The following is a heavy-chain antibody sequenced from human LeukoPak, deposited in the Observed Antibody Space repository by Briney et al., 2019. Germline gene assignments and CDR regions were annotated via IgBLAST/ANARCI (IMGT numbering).Heavy chain of an antibody. Sequence: LRLSCAASGFTFSDYYMSWIRQAPGKGLEWIGYIYYSGSTYYNPSLKSRVTISVDTSKNQFSLKLSFVTAADTAVYYCARGGYYYDSVLFDPWGQGTLVTVSS. D-gene: IGHD3-22*01. J-gene: IGHJ5*02. CDR1: GFTFSDYY. CDR3: ARGGYYYDSVLFDP. CDR2: IYYSGST. V-gene: IGHV4-31*02.